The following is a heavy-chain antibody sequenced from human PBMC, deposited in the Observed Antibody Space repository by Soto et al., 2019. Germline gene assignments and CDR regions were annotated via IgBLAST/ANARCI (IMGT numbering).Heavy chain of an antibody. CDR2: ISVSGGST. V-gene: IGHV3-23*01. CDR3: ASNTRSDPPEY. J-gene: IGHJ4*02. CDR1: GFTFSSYA. Sequence: EVQLLESGGGLVQPGGSLRLSCAASGFTFSSYAMSWVRQAPGKGLAWVSGISVSGGSTYYADSVKGRFTISRDNSKNTLYLQMHILRAEDTAVYYCASNTRSDPPEYWGQGPRVTVSS.